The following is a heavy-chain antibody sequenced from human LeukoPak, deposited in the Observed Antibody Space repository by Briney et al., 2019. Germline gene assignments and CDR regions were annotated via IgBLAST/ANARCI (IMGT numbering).Heavy chain of an antibody. CDR1: GFTFRDHY. J-gene: IGHJ4*02. D-gene: IGHD5-24*01. CDR2: ISTSGSTI. CDR3: ARDGYNWAY. Sequence: GGSLRLSCEASGFTFRDHYMTWIRQAPGKGLEWVGSISTSGSTIYYADSVKGRFTVSRDNAKNSLNLQMNSLRAEDTAVYYCARDGYNWAYWGQGTLVTVSS. V-gene: IGHV3-11*01.